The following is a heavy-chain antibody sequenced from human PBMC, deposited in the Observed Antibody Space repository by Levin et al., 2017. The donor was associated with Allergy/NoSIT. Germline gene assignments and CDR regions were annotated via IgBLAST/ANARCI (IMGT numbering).Heavy chain of an antibody. CDR1: GFTFSSYS. CDR2: ISSSSSTI. D-gene: IGHD6-19*01. J-gene: IGHJ4*02. V-gene: IGHV3-48*02. CDR3: ARDKGSGWYAFDY. Sequence: GESLKISCAASGFTFSSYSMNWVRQAPGKGLEWVSYISSSSSTIYYADSVKGRFTISRDNAKNSLYLQMNSLRDEDTAVYYCARDKGSGWYAFDYWGQGTLVTVSS.